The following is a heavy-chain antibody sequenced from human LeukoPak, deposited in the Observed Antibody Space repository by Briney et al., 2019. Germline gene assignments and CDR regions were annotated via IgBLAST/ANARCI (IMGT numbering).Heavy chain of an antibody. V-gene: IGHV3-30*03. Sequence: PGRSLRLSCAASGFTFSSYGMHWVRQAPGKGLEWVAVISYDGSNKYYADSVKGRFTISRDNSKNTLYLQMNSLRAEDTAVYYCAIQTGASNYWGQGTLVTVSS. D-gene: IGHD1-26*01. J-gene: IGHJ4*02. CDR1: GFTFSSYG. CDR3: AIQTGASNY. CDR2: ISYDGSNK.